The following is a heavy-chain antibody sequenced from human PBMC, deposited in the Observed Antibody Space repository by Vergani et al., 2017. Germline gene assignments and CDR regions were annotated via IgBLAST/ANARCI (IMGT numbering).Heavy chain of an antibody. V-gene: IGHV4-34*08. D-gene: IGHD6-13*01. CDR2: INHSGST. Sequence: VQLLESGGGLVQPGGSLRLSCAASGFTFSSYAMSWIRQPPGKGLEWIGEINHSGSTNYNPSLKSRVTISVDTSKNQFSLKLSSVTAADTAVYYCAMIPGIAAAGTPDYYMDVWGKGP. CDR3: AMIPGIAAAGTPDYYMDV. J-gene: IGHJ6*03. CDR1: GFTFSSYA.